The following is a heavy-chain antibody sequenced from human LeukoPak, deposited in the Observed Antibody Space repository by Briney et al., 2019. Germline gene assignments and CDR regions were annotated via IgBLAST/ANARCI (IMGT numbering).Heavy chain of an antibody. CDR1: GYTFTSYY. D-gene: IGHD2-8*02. J-gene: IGHJ5*01. V-gene: IGHV1-2*02. CDR2: INPRNGAT. Sequence: ASVKVSCKASGYTFTSYYIHWVRKAPGQGPDWMGYINPRNGATNYSQKFQGRLTMTRDTSISTAYMEVSSLKSDDAAVYYCARDPRDTGGSYDSWGQGTLLTVSS. CDR3: ARDPRDTGGSYDS.